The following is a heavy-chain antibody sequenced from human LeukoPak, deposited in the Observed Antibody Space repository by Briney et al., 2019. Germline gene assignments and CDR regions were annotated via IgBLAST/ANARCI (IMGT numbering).Heavy chain of an antibody. CDR1: GFTFDDYA. J-gene: IGHJ4*02. D-gene: IGHD1-26*01. V-gene: IGHV3-9*03. CDR2: ISWNSGSI. CDR3: ARVVRVSGSYNY. Sequence: GGSLRLSCAASGFTFDDYAMHWVRQAPGKGLEWVSGISWNSGSIGYADSVKGRFTISRDNAKNSLYLQMNSLRAEDMALYYCARVVRVSGSYNYWGQGTLVTVSS.